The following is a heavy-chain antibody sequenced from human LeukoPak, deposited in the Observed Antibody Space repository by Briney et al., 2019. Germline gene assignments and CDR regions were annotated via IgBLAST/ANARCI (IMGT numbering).Heavy chain of an antibody. Sequence: GGSLRLSCAASGFAFSNACMSWVRQAPGKGLEWVGRIKTKTDGGTTDYAAPVNGRFVISRDDSKNTLYLQMNSLRAEDTAVYYCARAPDRSSWGQGTLVTVSS. J-gene: IGHJ5*02. CDR2: IKTKTDGGTT. CDR1: GFAFSNAC. V-gene: IGHV3-15*01. CDR3: ARAPDRSS.